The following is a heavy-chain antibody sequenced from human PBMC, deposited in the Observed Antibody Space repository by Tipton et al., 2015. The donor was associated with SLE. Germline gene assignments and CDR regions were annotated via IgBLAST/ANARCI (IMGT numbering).Heavy chain of an antibody. CDR2: SSNSGSTT. Sequence: SLRLSCAASQLMLSGNEMNWVRQAPGKGLEWVSYSSNSGSTTYYADSVKGRFTISRDNAKNTLYLEMNNLRVEDTAVYYCAREGVATEDGFDVWGQGTMVTVSS. CDR3: AREGVATEDGFDV. J-gene: IGHJ3*01. V-gene: IGHV3-48*03. D-gene: IGHD5-12*01. CDR1: QLMLSGNE.